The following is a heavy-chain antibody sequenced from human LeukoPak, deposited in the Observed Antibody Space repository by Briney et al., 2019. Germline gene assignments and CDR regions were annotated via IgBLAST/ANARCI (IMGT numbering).Heavy chain of an antibody. D-gene: IGHD4-17*01. CDR3: AKDPTVTTTRGD. J-gene: IGHJ4*02. CDR2: ISGSGGST. Sequence: GGALRLSCAASGCTFSSYAMSWVRQAPGKGLEWVSAISGSGGSTYYADSVKGRFTISRDNSKNTLYLQMNSLRAEDTAVYYCAKDPTVTTTRGDWGQGTLVTVSS. V-gene: IGHV3-23*01. CDR1: GCTFSSYA.